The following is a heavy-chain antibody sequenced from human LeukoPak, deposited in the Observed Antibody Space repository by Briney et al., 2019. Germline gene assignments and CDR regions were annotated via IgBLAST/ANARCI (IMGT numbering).Heavy chain of an antibody. CDR2: ISGSGGST. V-gene: IGHV3-23*01. Sequence: ETLSLTCAVYGGSFSGYYWSWVRQAPGKGLEWVSAISGSGGSTYYADSVKGRFTISRDNSKNTLYLQMNSLRAEDTAVYYCAHWTVTWIQLWLRLDYYGMDVWGQGTTVTVSS. CDR1: GGSFSGYY. J-gene: IGHJ6*02. CDR3: AHWTVTWIQLWLRLDYYGMDV. D-gene: IGHD5-18*01.